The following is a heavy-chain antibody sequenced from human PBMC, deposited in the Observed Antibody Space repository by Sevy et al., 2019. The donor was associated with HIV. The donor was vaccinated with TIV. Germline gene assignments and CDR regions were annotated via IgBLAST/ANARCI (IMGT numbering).Heavy chain of an antibody. D-gene: IGHD4-17*01. CDR1: GFTLSDYS. Sequence: GGSLRLSCTASGFTLSDYSMSWVRQAPGKGLEWVANIKQDGSDKHYVDSVKGRFTISRDNAKNSLYLQMNSLRAGDTAVYYCARGVTTVTPFDYWGQGTLVTV. CDR3: ARGVTTVTPFDY. CDR2: IKQDGSDK. J-gene: IGHJ4*02. V-gene: IGHV3-7*01.